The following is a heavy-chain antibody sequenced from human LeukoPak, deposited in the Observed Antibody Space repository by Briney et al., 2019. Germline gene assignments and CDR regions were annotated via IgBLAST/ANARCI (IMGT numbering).Heavy chain of an antibody. CDR2: IKSKTDGGTT. V-gene: IGHV3-15*07. Sequence: GGSLRLSCAASGFTFSNAWMNWVRQAPGKGLEWVGRIKSKTDGGTTDYAAPVKGRFTISRDDSKNTLYLQMSSLKTEDTAVYYCTTTDGGGSGDDYWGQGTLVTVSS. J-gene: IGHJ4*02. D-gene: IGHD2-15*01. CDR1: GFTFSNAW. CDR3: TTTDGGGSGDDY.